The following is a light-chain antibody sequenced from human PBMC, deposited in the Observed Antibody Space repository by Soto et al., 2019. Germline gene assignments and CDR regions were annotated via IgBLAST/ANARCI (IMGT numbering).Light chain of an antibody. V-gene: IGKV1-9*01. CDR2: AAS. CDR1: QGISSY. J-gene: IGKJ3*01. Sequence: IQFTQSPSSPSASVGAGVTIPCRASQGISSYLAWYQQKPGKAPQLLIYAASTLQSGVPSRFSGSGSGTDFTLTISSLQPEDFVTYYCQQLKSSPFTFGPGTKVDIK. CDR3: QQLKSSPFT.